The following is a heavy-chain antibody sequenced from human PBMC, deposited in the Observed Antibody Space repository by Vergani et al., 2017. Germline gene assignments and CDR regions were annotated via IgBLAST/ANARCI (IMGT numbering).Heavy chain of an antibody. CDR1: GFTFSSYW. V-gene: IGHV3-7*01. CDR2: INQDGSEK. J-gene: IGHJ1*01. Sequence: EVQLVESGGGLVQPGGSLRLSCAASGFTFSSYWMSWVCQAPGKGLEWVANINQDGSEKYYVDSVKGRFTIARDNAKNSLYLQMNSLRAEDTAVYYCASPKYSRSSEYFQHWGQGTLVTVSS. CDR3: ASPKYSRSSEYFQH. D-gene: IGHD6-6*01.